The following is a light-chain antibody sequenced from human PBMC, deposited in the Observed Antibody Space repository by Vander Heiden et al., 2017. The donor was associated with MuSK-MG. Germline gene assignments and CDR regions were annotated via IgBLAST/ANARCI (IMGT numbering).Light chain of an antibody. CDR1: QGISSW. J-gene: IGKJ3*01. CDR2: SAS. Sequence: DIQMTQSPSSVSASVGDRVTITCRASQGISSWLAWYQQKPGKAPKLLIYSASSLQSRVPSRFSGSGAGTDFTLTISSRQPEDFAAYYCQQANRVPPLFTFGHGTKVDIK. V-gene: IGKV1-12*01. CDR3: QQANRVPPLFT.